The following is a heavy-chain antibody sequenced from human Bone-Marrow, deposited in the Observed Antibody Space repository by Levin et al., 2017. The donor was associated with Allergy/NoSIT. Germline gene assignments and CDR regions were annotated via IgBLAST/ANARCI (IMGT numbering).Heavy chain of an antibody. D-gene: IGHD2-2*01. J-gene: IGHJ4*02. CDR1: GFTFSNAW. V-gene: IGHV3-15*01. CDR2: IKSKTDGGTT. CDR3: TGLGYCSSTSCYGMEYDY. Sequence: SCAASGFTFSNAWMSWVRQAPGKGLEWVGRIKSKTDGGTTDYAAPVKGRFTISRDDSKNTLYLQMNSLKTEDTAVYYCTGLGYCSSTSCYGMEYDYWGQGTLVTVSS.